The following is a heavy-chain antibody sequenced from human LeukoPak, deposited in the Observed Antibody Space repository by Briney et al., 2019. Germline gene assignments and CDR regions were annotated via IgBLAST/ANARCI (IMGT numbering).Heavy chain of an antibody. CDR3: AREFKSGYGMWA. CDR1: GFTFSSYA. V-gene: IGHV3-64*01. J-gene: IGHJ5*02. CDR2: ISSNGGST. D-gene: IGHD5-18*01. Sequence: PGGSLRLSCAASGFTFSSYAMHWVRQAPGKGLEYVSAISSNGGSTYYANSVKGRFAISRDNSKNTLYLQMGSLRAEDMAVYYCAREFKSGYGMWAWGQGTLASVSS.